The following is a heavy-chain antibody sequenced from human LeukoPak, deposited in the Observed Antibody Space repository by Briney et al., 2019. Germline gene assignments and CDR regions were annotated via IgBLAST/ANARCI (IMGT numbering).Heavy chain of an antibody. D-gene: IGHD3-3*01. J-gene: IGHJ3*02. CDR1: GYTFTDFY. CDR3: ASLRKYYDFWSGYSDDAFDI. V-gene: IGHV1-2*02. CDR2: INPNSGGT. Sequence: ASVKVSCKASGYTFTDFYMHWVRQAPGQGLEWMGWINPNSGGTNYAQKFQGRVTMTRDTSISTAYMELSRLRSDDTAVYYCASLRKYYDFWSGYSDDAFDIWGQGTMVTVSS.